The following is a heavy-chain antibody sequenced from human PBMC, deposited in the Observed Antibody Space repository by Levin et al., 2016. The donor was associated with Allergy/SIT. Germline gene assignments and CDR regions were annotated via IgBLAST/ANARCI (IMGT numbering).Heavy chain of an antibody. CDR3: ARDASNVLRYFPTASNWFDP. CDR2: INHSGST. V-gene: IGHV4-34*01. Sequence: SETLSLTCAVYGGSFSGYYWSWIRQPPGKGLEWIGEINHSGSTNYNPSLKSRVTISVDTSKNQFSLKLSSVTAADTAVYYCARDASNVLRYFPTASNWFDPWGQGTLVTVSS. J-gene: IGHJ5*02. CDR1: GGSFSGYY. D-gene: IGHD3-9*01.